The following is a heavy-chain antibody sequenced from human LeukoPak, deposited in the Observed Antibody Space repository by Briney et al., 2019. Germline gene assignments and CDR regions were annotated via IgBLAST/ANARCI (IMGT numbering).Heavy chain of an antibody. CDR2: IYYSGST. CDR1: GGSISSSSYY. J-gene: IGHJ6*03. V-gene: IGHV4-39*07. CDR3: ARAGTVTTFYYYYYMDV. Sequence: PSETPSLTCTVSGGSISSSSYYWGWIRQPPGKGLEWIGSIYYSGSTNYNPSLKSRVTISVDTSKNQFSLKLSSVTAADTAVYYCARAGTVTTFYYYYYMDVWGKGTTVTVSS. D-gene: IGHD4-17*01.